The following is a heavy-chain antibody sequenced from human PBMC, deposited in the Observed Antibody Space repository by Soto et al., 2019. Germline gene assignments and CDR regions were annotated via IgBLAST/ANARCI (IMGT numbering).Heavy chain of an antibody. CDR2: IYHSGST. D-gene: IGHD2-2*01. CDR1: GGSISSGGYS. Sequence: QLQLQESGSGLVKPSQTLSLTCAVSGGSISSGGYSWSWIRQPPGKGLEWIGYIYHSGSTYYNPSLKSRVTISVDRSKNQFSLKLSSVTAADTAVYYCARGGIVVVPEGNWFDPWGQGTLVTASS. CDR3: ARGGIVVVPEGNWFDP. V-gene: IGHV4-30-2*01. J-gene: IGHJ5*02.